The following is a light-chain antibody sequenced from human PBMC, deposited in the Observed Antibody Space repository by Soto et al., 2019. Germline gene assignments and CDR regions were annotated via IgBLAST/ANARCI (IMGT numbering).Light chain of an antibody. J-gene: IGKJ3*01. CDR3: PQYNNWPFT. Sequence: EIVMTQSPATLSVSPGERATLSCRASQSVSSNLAWYQQKPGQAPRLLIYGASTRATGIPARFSGSGSGTEFTLTISSLKSEDFAVYYCPQYNNWPFTFGPGTKVDIK. V-gene: IGKV3-15*01. CDR1: QSVSSN. CDR2: GAS.